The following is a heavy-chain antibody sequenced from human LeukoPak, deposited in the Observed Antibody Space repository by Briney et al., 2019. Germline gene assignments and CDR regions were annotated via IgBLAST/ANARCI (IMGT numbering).Heavy chain of an antibody. D-gene: IGHD4-17*01. Sequence: PSETLSLTCTVSGGSISSGGYYWSWIRQHPGKGLEWIGYIYYSGSTYYNPSLKSRVTISVDTSKNQFSLKLSSVTAADTAVYYCARERVDYGDYWEGRDPNYYYYGMDVWGKGTTVTVSS. J-gene: IGHJ6*04. V-gene: IGHV4-31*03. CDR1: GGSISSGGYY. CDR2: IYYSGST. CDR3: ARERVDYGDYWEGRDPNYYYYGMDV.